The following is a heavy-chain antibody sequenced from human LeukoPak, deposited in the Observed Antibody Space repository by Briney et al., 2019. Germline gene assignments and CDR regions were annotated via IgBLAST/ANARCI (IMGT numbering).Heavy chain of an antibody. CDR2: IFPDDSDT. CDR1: GYTFATHW. Sequence: GESLKISCKASGYTFATHWIAWVRQMPGKGLEWMGIIFPDDSDTTYSPSFQGQVTISADKSNTTAYLQWSGLKTSDTAIYYCARQGATSDAFDFWGRGTVVTVSS. CDR3: ARQGATSDAFDF. J-gene: IGHJ3*01. D-gene: IGHD2-2*01. V-gene: IGHV5-51*01.